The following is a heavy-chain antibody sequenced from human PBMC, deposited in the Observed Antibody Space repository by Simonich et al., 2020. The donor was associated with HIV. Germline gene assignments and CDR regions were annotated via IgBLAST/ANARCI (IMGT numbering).Heavy chain of an antibody. CDR3: AREFVYYGSGLSPSWFDP. Sequence: QVQLQQWGAGLLKPSETLSLTCAVYGGSFSGYYWSWLRQPPGKGLEWIGEINHIRNTNYNPSLKIRVTISVDKPKNQFSLKLSSVTAAETAVYYCAREFVYYGSGLSPSWFDPWGQGTLVTVSS. D-gene: IGHD3-10*01. CDR2: INHIRNT. V-gene: IGHV4-34*01. J-gene: IGHJ5*02. CDR1: GGSFSGYY.